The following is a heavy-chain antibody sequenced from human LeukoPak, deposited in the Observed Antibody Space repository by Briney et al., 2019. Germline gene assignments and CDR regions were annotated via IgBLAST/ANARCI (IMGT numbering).Heavy chain of an antibody. D-gene: IGHD6-6*01. V-gene: IGHV1-8*01. CDR3: ARALPIAARPRWFDP. Sequence: ASVKVSCKASGYTFTSYGINWVRQATGQGLEWMGWTNPNSGNTGYAQKFQGRVTMTRNTSISTAYMELSSLRSEDTAVYYCARALPIAARPRWFDPWGQGTLVTVSS. CDR2: TNPNSGNT. J-gene: IGHJ5*02. CDR1: GYTFTSYG.